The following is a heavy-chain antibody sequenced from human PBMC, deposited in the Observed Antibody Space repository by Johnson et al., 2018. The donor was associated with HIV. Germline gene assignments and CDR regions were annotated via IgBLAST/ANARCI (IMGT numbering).Heavy chain of an antibody. CDR2: ISPSGSSI. CDR1: GFTFSDYY. D-gene: IGHD3-10*01. J-gene: IGHJ3*02. Sequence: QVQLVESGGGVVQPGRSLRLSCAASGFTFSDYYMSWIRQAPGKGLEWVSYISPSGSSINYADSVKGRFTIARDNAKNSLYLQMNSLRAEDTALYYCARESPGLGVNGFDIWGQGTMVTVSS. V-gene: IGHV3-11*04. CDR3: ARESPGLGVNGFDI.